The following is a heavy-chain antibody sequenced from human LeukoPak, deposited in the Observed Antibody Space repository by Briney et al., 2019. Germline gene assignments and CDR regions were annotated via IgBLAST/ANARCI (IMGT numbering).Heavy chain of an antibody. CDR2: ISGGGGAT. CDR3: AKSLAPCGGSCYEKYYFDY. V-gene: IGHV3-23*01. D-gene: IGHD2-15*01. CDR1: GFTFSSYA. J-gene: IGHJ4*02. Sequence: GGSLRLSCAASGFTFSSYAMTWVRQTPGKGLEWVSAISGGGGATYYADSVKGLFTISRDNSKNTLYLLMDSLRAEDTAIYYCAKSLAPCGGSCYEKYYFDYWGQGTLVTVSS.